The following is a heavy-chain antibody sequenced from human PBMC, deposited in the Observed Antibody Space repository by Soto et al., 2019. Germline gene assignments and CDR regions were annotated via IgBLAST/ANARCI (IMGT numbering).Heavy chain of an antibody. Sequence: SETLSLTCAVYGGSFSGYYWSWIRQPPGKGLEWIGEINHSGSTNYNPSLKSRVTISVDTSKNQFSLKLSSVTAADTAVYYCARCGSNYYYYGMDVWGQGTTVTVSS. CDR3: ARCGSNYYYYGMDV. J-gene: IGHJ6*02. CDR1: GGSFSGYY. V-gene: IGHV4-34*01. D-gene: IGHD3-10*01. CDR2: INHSGST.